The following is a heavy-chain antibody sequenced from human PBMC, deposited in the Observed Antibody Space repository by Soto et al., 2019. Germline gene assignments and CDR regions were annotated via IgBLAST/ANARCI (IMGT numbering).Heavy chain of an antibody. CDR1: GGTFDIYG. Sequence: QVQLVQSGAEVKKPGSSVKVSCKASGGTFDIYGFNWARQAPGQGLEWMGTIIPIFGTADYAQKFEGRVSITADKSTSTAYMELRSLTSEDTAMYYCARGGIHYYDCSGHAFDYWGQGTLITVSS. D-gene: IGHD3-22*01. CDR3: ARGGIHYYDCSGHAFDY. J-gene: IGHJ4*02. CDR2: IIPIFGTA. V-gene: IGHV1-69*06.